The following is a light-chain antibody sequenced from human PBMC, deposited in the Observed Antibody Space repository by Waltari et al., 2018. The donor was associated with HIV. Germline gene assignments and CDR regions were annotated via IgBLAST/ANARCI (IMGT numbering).Light chain of an antibody. CDR3: GQYTPYPFP. CDR1: QSIKTW. J-gene: IGKJ1*01. Sequence: EIQMTQSPSTLSAFVGDRVTITCRASQSIKTWLAWYQQKPGKAPKRLIYKASTLESGVPSRFSVSGSGTEVTLTIRSLRPDVVASYYCGQYTPYPFPFGPVTNVEVK. V-gene: IGKV1-5*03. CDR2: KAS.